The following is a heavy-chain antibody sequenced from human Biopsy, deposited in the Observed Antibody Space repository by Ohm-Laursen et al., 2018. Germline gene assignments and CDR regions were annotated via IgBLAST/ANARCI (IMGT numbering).Heavy chain of an antibody. J-gene: IGHJ1*01. V-gene: IGHV1-69*06. CDR1: GGTFSNYG. D-gene: IGHD3-9*01. CDR3: ATKLTGYFHH. CDR2: NIPILGTG. Sequence: ASVKASCKASGGTFSNYGVNWVRQAPGQGLEWLGGNIPILGTGNYAQKFQDRVTVAADTSTSTATMELRSLRSDDTAVYYCATKLTGYFHHWGQGTLVIVSS.